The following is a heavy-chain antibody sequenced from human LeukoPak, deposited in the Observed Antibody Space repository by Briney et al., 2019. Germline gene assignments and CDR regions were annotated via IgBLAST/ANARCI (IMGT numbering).Heavy chain of an antibody. J-gene: IGHJ4*02. Sequence: GASVKVSCKASGYTFTSYDINWVRQATGQGLEWMGWMNPNSGNTGYAQKFQGRVTMTRNTSISTAYMELSSLRSEDTAVYYCAGLYSSGWYDGDYWGQGTLVTVSS. V-gene: IGHV1-8*01. CDR3: AGLYSSGWYDGDY. D-gene: IGHD6-19*01. CDR2: MNPNSGNT. CDR1: GYTFTSYD.